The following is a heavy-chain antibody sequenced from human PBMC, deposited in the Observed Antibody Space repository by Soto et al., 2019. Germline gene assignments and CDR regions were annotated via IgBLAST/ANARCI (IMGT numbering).Heavy chain of an antibody. CDR3: AKALGELSPESYDY. CDR1: GFTFSSYA. Sequence: QVQLVGSGGGVVQPGRSLRLSCAASGFTFSSYAMHWVRQAPRKGLEWVAVISYDGSDKYYADSVKGRFTISRDNSKIPLNLQMTSLRADDTAVYYCAKALGELSPESYDYWGQGTLITVSS. CDR2: ISYDGSDK. J-gene: IGHJ4*02. D-gene: IGHD3-16*02. V-gene: IGHV3-30*18.